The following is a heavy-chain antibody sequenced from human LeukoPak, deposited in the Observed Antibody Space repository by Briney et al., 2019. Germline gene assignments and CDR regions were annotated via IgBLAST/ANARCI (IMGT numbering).Heavy chain of an antibody. CDR3: VRDQRGGSSGFYDS. J-gene: IGHJ4*02. D-gene: IGHD3-22*01. V-gene: IGHV3-64D*06. CDR1: GFTFSTYF. CDR2: ITGSGGSA. Sequence: GGSLRLSCSASGFTFSTYFMHWVRQAPGKGLECVSAITGSGGSAYYADSVKGRFTISRDNSKNTLYLQMSSPRAEDTAVYYCVRDQRGGSSGFYDSWGQGTLVTVSS.